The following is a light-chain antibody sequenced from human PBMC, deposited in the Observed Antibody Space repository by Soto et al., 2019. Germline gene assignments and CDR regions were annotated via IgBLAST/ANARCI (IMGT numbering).Light chain of an antibody. CDR2: EVR. CDR3: SSYTTTYTLI. J-gene: IGLJ2*01. Sequence: QSALTQPASVSGSPGQSITIPCTGTSSDVRDYNYVSWYQQHPGKAPKVLIYEVRNRPSGVSNRFSGSKSGTTASLTISGLQPEDEADYFCSSYTTTYTLIFGGGTKLTVL. CDR1: SSDVRDYNY. V-gene: IGLV2-14*01.